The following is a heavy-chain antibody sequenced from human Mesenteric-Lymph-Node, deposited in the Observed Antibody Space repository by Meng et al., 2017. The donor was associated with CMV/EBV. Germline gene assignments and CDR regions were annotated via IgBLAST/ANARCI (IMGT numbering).Heavy chain of an antibody. CDR2: IRSKAYGGTT. Sequence: GESLKISCTASGFTFGDYAMSWVRQAPGKGLEWVVFIRSKAYGGTTEYAASVKGRFTISRDDSKNTLYLQMNSLKTEDKAGYYCTTDRADIVVVPFDYWGQGTLVTVSS. CDR1: GFTFGDYA. CDR3: TTDRADIVVVPFDY. D-gene: IGHD2-2*01. J-gene: IGHJ4*02. V-gene: IGHV3-49*04.